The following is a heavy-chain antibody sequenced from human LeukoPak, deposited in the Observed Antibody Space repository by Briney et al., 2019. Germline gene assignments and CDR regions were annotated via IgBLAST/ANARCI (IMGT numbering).Heavy chain of an antibody. V-gene: IGHV1-69*04. CDR1: GGTFSSYA. Sequence: GASVKVSCKASGGTFSSYAISWVRQAPGQGLEWMGRIIPILGIANYAQKFQGRVTMTRDTSISTAYMELSRLRSDDTAVYYCAREPSGYDPFFDYWGQGTLVTVSS. J-gene: IGHJ4*02. CDR2: IIPILGIA. CDR3: AREPSGYDPFFDY. D-gene: IGHD5-12*01.